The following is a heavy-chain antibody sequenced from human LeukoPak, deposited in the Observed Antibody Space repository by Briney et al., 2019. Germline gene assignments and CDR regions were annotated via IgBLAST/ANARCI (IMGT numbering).Heavy chain of an antibody. CDR2: ISGSGGST. CDR1: GFTFSSYA. Sequence: GGSLRLSCAASGFTFSSYAMTWVRQAPGKGLEWVSAISGSGGSTYYADSVKGRFTISRDNSKNTLFLQMNSLRAEDTAVYYCAKKETPMSDCSGGSCYVNYYYYYMGVWGKGTTVTVSS. V-gene: IGHV3-23*01. J-gene: IGHJ6*03. D-gene: IGHD2-15*01. CDR3: AKKETPMSDCSGGSCYVNYYYYYMGV.